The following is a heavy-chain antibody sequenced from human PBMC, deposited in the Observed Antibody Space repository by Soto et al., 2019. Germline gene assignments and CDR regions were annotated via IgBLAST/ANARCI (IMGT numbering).Heavy chain of an antibody. D-gene: IGHD5-12*01. CDR2: FDPEDGET. J-gene: IGHJ4*02. V-gene: IGHV1-24*01. CDR3: ATTVDIVATTPFDY. CDR1: GYTLTELS. Sequence: EASVKVSCKVSGYTLTELSMHWVRQAPGKGLEWMGGFDPEDGETIYAQKFQGRVTMTEDTSTDTAYMELSSLRSEDTAVYYCATTVDIVATTPFDYWGQGTLVTVSS.